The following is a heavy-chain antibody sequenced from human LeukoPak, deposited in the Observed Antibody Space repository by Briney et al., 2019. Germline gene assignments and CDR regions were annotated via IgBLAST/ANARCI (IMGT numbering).Heavy chain of an antibody. Sequence: GASVKVSCKASGYTFTSYYMHWVRQAPGQGLEWMGIINPSGGSTSYAQKFQGRVTMTRDTSTSTVYMELSSLRSEDTAAYYCAKSIAARPTFDYWGQGTLVTVSS. D-gene: IGHD6-6*01. CDR3: AKSIAARPTFDY. J-gene: IGHJ4*02. V-gene: IGHV1-46*01. CDR1: GYTFTSYY. CDR2: INPSGGST.